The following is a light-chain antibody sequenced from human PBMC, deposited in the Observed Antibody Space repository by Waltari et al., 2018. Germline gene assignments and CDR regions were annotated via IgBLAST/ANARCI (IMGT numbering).Light chain of an antibody. Sequence: QSALTQPASVSGSPGQSITISCTGTSSDVGGYNYVSWYQQHPGKAPKLMIYDVSNRPPGVSNRSAGSESGHTDSLTIPGLQAEDESDYYCSSYISSSTLELFGGGTSLTVL. CDR3: SSYISSSTLEL. J-gene: IGLJ2*01. V-gene: IGLV2-14*03. CDR1: SSDVGGYNY. CDR2: DVS.